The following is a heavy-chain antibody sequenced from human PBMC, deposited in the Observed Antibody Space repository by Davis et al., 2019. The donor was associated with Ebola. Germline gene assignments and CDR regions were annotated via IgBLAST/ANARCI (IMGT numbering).Heavy chain of an antibody. CDR1: GYSFTSYW. J-gene: IGHJ4*02. Sequence: GESLKISCKGSGYSFTSYWIGWVRQMPGKGLGWMGIIYPGNSDTRYSPSFQGQVTISADKSISTAYLQWSSLKASDTAIYYCARPLTQSSTWSYFDYWGQGTLVTVSS. D-gene: IGHD6-13*01. CDR3: ARPLTQSSTWSYFDY. CDR2: IYPGNSDT. V-gene: IGHV5-51*01.